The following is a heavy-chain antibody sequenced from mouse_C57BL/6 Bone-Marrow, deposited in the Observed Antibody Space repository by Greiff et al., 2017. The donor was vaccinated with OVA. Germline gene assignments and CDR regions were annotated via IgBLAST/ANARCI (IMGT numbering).Heavy chain of an antibody. Sequence: VQLQQSGAELARPGASVKLSCKASGYTFTSYGISWVKQRTGQGLEWIGEIYPRSGNTYYNEKFKGKATLTADKSSSTAYMELRSLTSEDSAVYFCARSGYYYSSSYEGVDYWGQGTTLTVSS. D-gene: IGHD1-1*01. CDR3: ARSGYYYSSSYEGVDY. CDR1: GYTFTSYG. J-gene: IGHJ2*01. CDR2: IYPRSGNT. V-gene: IGHV1-81*01.